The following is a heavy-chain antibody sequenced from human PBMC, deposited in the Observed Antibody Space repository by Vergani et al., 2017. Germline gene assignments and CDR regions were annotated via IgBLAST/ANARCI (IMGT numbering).Heavy chain of an antibody. J-gene: IGHJ4*02. Sequence: EVQLLESGGGLVQPGGSLRLSCAASGFTFSSYAMSWVRQAPGKGLEWVSSISSSSSYIYYADSVKGRFTISRDNAKNSLYLQMNSLRAEDTAVYYCAKGYYDSSGYYPYYFDYWGQGTLVTVSS. CDR3: AKGYYDSSGYYPYYFDY. D-gene: IGHD3-22*01. V-gene: IGHV3-21*04. CDR2: ISSSSSYI. CDR1: GFTFSSYA.